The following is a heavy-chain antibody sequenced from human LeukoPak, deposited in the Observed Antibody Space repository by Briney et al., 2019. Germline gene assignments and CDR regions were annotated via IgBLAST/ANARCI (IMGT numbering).Heavy chain of an antibody. CDR1: GGSISSGDYY. J-gene: IGHJ3*02. D-gene: IGHD6-19*01. CDR3: ARGDRIAVAGTWWPKSSPNAFDI. Sequence: SETLSLTCTVSGGSISSGDYYWSWIRQPPGKGLEWIGYIYYSGSTYYNPSLKSRVTMSVDTSKNQFSLKLSSVTAADTAVYYCARGDRIAVAGTWWPKSSPNAFDIWGQGTMVTVSS. CDR2: IYYSGST. V-gene: IGHV4-30-4*08.